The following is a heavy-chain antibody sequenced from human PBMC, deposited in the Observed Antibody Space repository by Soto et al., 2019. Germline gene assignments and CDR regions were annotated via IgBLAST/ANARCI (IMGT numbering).Heavy chain of an antibody. CDR1: GFTVSSNY. J-gene: IGHJ4*02. CDR2: IYSGGST. Sequence: EVQLVESGGGLVQPGGSLRLSCAASGFTVSSNYMSWVRQAPGKGLEWVSVIYSGGSTYYAGSVKGRFTISRDNSKNTLDLQMNSLRAEDTAVYYCARASRNYYDSSGYLYYFDYWGQGTLVTVSS. V-gene: IGHV3-66*01. D-gene: IGHD3-22*01. CDR3: ARASRNYYDSSGYLYYFDY.